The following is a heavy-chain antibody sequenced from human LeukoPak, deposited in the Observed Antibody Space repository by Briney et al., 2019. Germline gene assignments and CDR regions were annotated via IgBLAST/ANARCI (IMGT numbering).Heavy chain of an antibody. CDR3: ARTQSQSGSYRYYFGY. Sequence: PSETLSLTCTVPGASVGSAGYSWSWIRQPPGGGLEWIGYIYYISNTNYNPSLKSRVAMSVDPSKNQFSLKLNSVTAADTAVYYCARTQSQSGSYRYYFGYWGQGTLVTVSS. V-gene: IGHV4-61*08. CDR2: IYYISNT. CDR1: GASVGSAGYS. J-gene: IGHJ4*02. D-gene: IGHD1-26*01.